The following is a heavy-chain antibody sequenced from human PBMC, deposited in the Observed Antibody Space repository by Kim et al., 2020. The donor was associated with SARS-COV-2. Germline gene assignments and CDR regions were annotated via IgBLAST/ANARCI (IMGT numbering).Heavy chain of an antibody. V-gene: IGHV4-34*01. CDR3: ARVPTVVLDWFDP. CDR1: GGSFSGYY. D-gene: IGHD4-17*01. Sequence: SETLSLTCAVYGGSFSGYYWSWIRQPPGKGLEWIGEINHSGSTNYNPSLKSRVTISVDTSKNQFSLKLSSVTAADTAVYYCARVPTVVLDWFDPWGQGTLVTVSS. CDR2: INHSGST. J-gene: IGHJ5*02.